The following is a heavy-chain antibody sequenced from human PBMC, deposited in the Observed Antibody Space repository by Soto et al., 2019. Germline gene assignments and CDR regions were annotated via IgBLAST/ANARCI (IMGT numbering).Heavy chain of an antibody. CDR1: GGTFSSYT. CDR3: AAMKRTDQTGSGSDY. D-gene: IGHD3-3*01. V-gene: IGHV1-69*02. CDR2: IIPILGIA. J-gene: IGHJ4*02. Sequence: QVQLVQSGAEVKKPGSSVKVSCKASGGTFSSYTISWVRQAPGQGLEWMGRIIPILGIANYAQKFQGRVTITADKSTSTAYMELSSLRSEDTAVYYCAAMKRTDQTGSGSDYWGQGTLVTVSS.